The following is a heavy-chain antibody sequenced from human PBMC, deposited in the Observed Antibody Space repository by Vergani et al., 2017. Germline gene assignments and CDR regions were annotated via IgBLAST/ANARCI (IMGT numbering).Heavy chain of an antibody. CDR1: GFTFSTYA. CDR3: ARNGYDSSGYYTNFDY. CDR2: ISSSGSTI. V-gene: IGHV3-48*03. Sequence: VQLVESGGGVVQPGRSLRLSCTSSGFTFSTYAMHWVRQAPGKGLEWVSYISSSGSTIYYADSVKGRFTISRDNAKNSLYLQMNSLRAEDTAVYYCARNGYDSSGYYTNFDYWGQGTLVTVSS. J-gene: IGHJ4*02. D-gene: IGHD3-22*01.